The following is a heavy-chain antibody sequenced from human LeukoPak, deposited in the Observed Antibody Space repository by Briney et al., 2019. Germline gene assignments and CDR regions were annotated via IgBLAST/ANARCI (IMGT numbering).Heavy chain of an antibody. V-gene: IGHV5-51*01. Sequence: GESLKISCKGSGYSFTSYWIGWARQMPGKGLEWMGIIYPGDSDTRYSPSFQGQVTISADKSISTAYLQWSSLKASDTAMYYCARAVSSGWYPKYFDYWGQGTLVTVSS. D-gene: IGHD6-19*01. J-gene: IGHJ4*02. CDR1: GYSFTSYW. CDR3: ARAVSSGWYPKYFDY. CDR2: IYPGDSDT.